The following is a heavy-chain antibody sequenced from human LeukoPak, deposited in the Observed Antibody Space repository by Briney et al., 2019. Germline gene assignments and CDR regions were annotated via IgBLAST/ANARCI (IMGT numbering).Heavy chain of an antibody. V-gene: IGHV4-59*01. J-gene: IGHJ6*03. CDR1: GDSISRYY. CDR2: IYYSGGT. Sequence: SETLSLTCTVSGDSISRYYWSWIRQPAGKGLEWIGSIYYSGGTYYNPSLKSRVTISVDTSKNQFSLKLSSVTAADTAVYYCARGGGMGHYYYYMDVWGKGTTVTISS. CDR3: ARGGGMGHYYYYMDV. D-gene: IGHD5-24*01.